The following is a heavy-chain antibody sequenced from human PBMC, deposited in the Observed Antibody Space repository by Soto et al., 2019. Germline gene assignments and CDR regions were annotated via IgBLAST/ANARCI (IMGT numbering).Heavy chain of an antibody. CDR1: GGSILDSTYY. D-gene: IGHD3-22*01. J-gene: IGHJ5*02. CDR2: IFYSGGT. CDR3: ARQASGYYYGWFDP. V-gene: IGHV4-39*01. Sequence: QLLLQESGPGLVKPSETLSLTCTVSGGSILDSTYYWAWIRQSPGKGLEWIGTIFYSGGTFYTPSLMCRVTMSVDTSNNQFSLKLSSVTAADTAVYYCARQASGYYYGWFDPWGQGTLVTVSS.